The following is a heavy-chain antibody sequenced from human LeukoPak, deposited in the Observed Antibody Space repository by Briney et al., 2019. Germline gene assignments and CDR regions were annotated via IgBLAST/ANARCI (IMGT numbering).Heavy chain of an antibody. CDR2: IYSGGST. V-gene: IGHV3-53*01. CDR1: GFTFSSYA. D-gene: IGHD4-11*01. Sequence: QSGGSLRLSCAASGFTFSSYAMSWVRQAPGKGLEWVSVIYSGGSTYYADSVKGRFTISRDNSKNTLYLQMNSLRAEDTAVYYCATDYSPKYYYGMDVWGQGTTVTVSS. J-gene: IGHJ6*02. CDR3: ATDYSPKYYYGMDV.